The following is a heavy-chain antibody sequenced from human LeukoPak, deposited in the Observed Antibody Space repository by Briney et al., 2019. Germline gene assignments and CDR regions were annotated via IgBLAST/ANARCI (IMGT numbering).Heavy chain of an antibody. D-gene: IGHD3-10*01. CDR3: ATKIGDGSGSSYGDFYYMDV. CDR2: MYYSGST. CDR1: GGSISSSSDY. Sequence: SETLSLTCNVSGGSISSSSDYWGWIRQPPGKGLEWIGTMYYSGSTYYSPSLKSRVTISVHTSKKHFSLKLTSVTAADTAVYYCATKIGDGSGSSYGDFYYMDVWGKGTTVTVSS. V-gene: IGHV4-39*07. J-gene: IGHJ6*03.